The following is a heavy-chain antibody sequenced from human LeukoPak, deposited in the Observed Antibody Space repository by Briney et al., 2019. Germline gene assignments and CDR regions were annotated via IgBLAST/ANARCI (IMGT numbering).Heavy chain of an antibody. Sequence: SETLSLTCTVSGYSISSGYYWGWIRQPPGKGLEWIGSIYHSGSTYYNPSLKSRVPISVDTSKNQFSLKLSSVTAADTAVYYCARDVLSGYFDVWGQGTTVTVSS. CDR2: IYHSGST. CDR1: GYSISSGYY. V-gene: IGHV4-38-2*02. CDR3: ARDVLSGYFDV. D-gene: IGHD3-22*01. J-gene: IGHJ6*02.